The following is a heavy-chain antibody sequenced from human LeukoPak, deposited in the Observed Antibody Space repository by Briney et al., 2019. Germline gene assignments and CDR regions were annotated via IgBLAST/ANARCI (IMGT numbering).Heavy chain of an antibody. V-gene: IGHV3-23*01. Sequence: GGSLRLSCAASGLTFSDHSMTWVRQAPGRGLEWVSAISGSGGSTYYADSVKGRFTISRDNSKNTLYLQMNSLRAEDTAVYYCAKDLAGSGSYSFDYWGQGTLVTVSS. J-gene: IGHJ4*02. CDR3: AKDLAGSGSYSFDY. D-gene: IGHD1-26*01. CDR2: ISGSGGST. CDR1: GLTFSDHS.